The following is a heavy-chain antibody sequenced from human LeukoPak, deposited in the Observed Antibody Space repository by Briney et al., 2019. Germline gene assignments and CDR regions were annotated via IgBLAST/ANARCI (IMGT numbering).Heavy chain of an antibody. CDR3: AKGVWFGGLLFPYYFDY. CDR2: ISGSGGST. Sequence: GGSLRLSCAASGFTFSSYAMSWVRQAPGKGLEWVSAISGSGGSTYYADSVKGRFTISRDNSKNTLYLQMNSLRAEDTAVYYCAKGVWFGGLLFPYYFDYWGQGTLVTVSS. D-gene: IGHD3-10*01. CDR1: GFTFSSYA. J-gene: IGHJ4*02. V-gene: IGHV3-23*01.